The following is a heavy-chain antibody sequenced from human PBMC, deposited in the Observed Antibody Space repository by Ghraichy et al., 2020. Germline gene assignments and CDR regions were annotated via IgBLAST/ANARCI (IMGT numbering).Heavy chain of an antibody. CDR1: GGSISSSSYY. CDR3: ARLGTGTPAYYYYMDV. CDR2: IYYSGST. J-gene: IGHJ6*03. D-gene: IGHD1-14*01. V-gene: IGHV4-39*01. Sequence: SETLSLTCTVSGGSISSSSYYWGWIRQPPGKGLEWIGSIYYSGSTYYNPSLKSRVTISVDTSKNQFSLKLSSVTAADTAVYYCARLGTGTPAYYYYMDVWGKGTTVTVSS.